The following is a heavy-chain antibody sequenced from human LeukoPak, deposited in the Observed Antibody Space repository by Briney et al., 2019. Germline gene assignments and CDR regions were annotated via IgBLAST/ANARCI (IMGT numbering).Heavy chain of an antibody. V-gene: IGHV4-59*01. J-gene: IGHJ6*03. D-gene: IGHD3-10*01. Sequence: SETLSLTCTVSGGSISSYYWSWIRQPPGKGLEWSGYIYYSGSTNYNPSLKSRVTISVDTSKSQFSLKLSSVTAADTAVYYCAGRYYYGSGSSYYYYMDVWGKGTTVTISS. CDR3: AGRYYYGSGSSYYYYMDV. CDR1: GGSISSYY. CDR2: IYYSGST.